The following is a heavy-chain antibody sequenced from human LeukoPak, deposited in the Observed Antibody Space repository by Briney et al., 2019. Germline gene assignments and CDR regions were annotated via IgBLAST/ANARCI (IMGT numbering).Heavy chain of an antibody. Sequence: SETLSLTCTVSGGSISGYYWSWIRQPPGKGLEWIGYIYYSGSTNYIPSLKSRVTISVDTSKNQFSLQLNSVTAADTAVYYCARSEGWLQYFYFDYWGQGTLVTVSS. CDR2: IYYSGST. CDR3: ARSEGWLQYFYFDY. V-gene: IGHV4-59*08. J-gene: IGHJ4*02. D-gene: IGHD5-24*01. CDR1: GGSISGYY.